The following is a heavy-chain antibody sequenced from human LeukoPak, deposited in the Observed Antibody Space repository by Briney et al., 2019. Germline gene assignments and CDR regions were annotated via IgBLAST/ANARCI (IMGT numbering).Heavy chain of an antibody. D-gene: IGHD5-24*01. J-gene: IGHJ6*03. CDR2: SIPIFGAT. CDR1: GGTFSNYA. CDR3: ARGRWLQLYYMDV. Sequence: ASVKVSCKASGGTFSNYAISWVRQAPGQGLEWMGGSIPIFGATKYAQKFQGRVTIATDESTSTAYMELSSLRSEDTAVYYCARGRWLQLYYMDVWGKGNTVTVSS. V-gene: IGHV1-69*05.